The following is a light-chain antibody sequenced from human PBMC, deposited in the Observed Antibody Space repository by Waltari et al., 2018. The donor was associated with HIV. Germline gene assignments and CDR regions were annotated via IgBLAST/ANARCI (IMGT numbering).Light chain of an antibody. CDR1: SSDIGASNY. Sequence: QSALTQPPSASGSPGPSVTISCTGTSSDIGASNYVSWYQHHPGKAPKLMIYEVTKRPSGVPDRFSGSKSGNTASLTVSGLQAEDEADYYCSSYAGSNRLFGGGTKVTVL. J-gene: IGLJ3*02. CDR2: EVT. V-gene: IGLV2-8*01. CDR3: SSYAGSNRL.